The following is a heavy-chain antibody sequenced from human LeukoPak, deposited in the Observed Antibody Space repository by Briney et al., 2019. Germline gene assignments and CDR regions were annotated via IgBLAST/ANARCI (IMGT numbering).Heavy chain of an antibody. V-gene: IGHV4-34*01. CDR1: GGSFSGHY. J-gene: IGHJ6*03. CDR2: INHGGVT. D-gene: IGHD1-14*01. CDR3: ARGRNWQTFYHYYMDV. Sequence: KASETLSLTCGVSGGSFSGHYWTWLRQTPGKGLEWMGEINHGGVTNYNPSLKSRVSISIDTSTNEISLNMSSVTAADIGIYYCARGRNWQTFYHYYMDVWGKGATVTVSS.